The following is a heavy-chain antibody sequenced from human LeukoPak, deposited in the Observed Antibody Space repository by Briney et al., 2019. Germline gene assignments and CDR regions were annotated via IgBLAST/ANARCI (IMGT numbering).Heavy chain of an antibody. Sequence: PGGSLRLSCAASGFAFSSYEMNWVRQAPGKGLEWVSGINWNGGSTGYADSVKGRFTISRDNAKNSLCLQMNSLRAEDTALYYCASWRWELLRGLDYWGQGTLVTVSS. CDR2: INWNGGST. CDR3: ASWRWELLRGLDY. D-gene: IGHD1-26*01. V-gene: IGHV3-20*04. J-gene: IGHJ4*02. CDR1: GFAFSSYE.